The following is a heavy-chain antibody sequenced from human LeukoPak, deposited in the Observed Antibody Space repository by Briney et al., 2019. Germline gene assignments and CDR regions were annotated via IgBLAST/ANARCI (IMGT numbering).Heavy chain of an antibody. V-gene: IGHV4-34*01. CDR2: INHSGST. D-gene: IGHD3-3*01. Sequence: PSETLSLTCAVYGGSFSGYYWSWIRQPPGKGLEWIGEINHSGSTNYNPSLKSRVTISVDTSKNQFSLKLSSVTAADTAVYYCARGSRDFWSGYYSGDYYYYGMDVWGQGTTVTVSS. J-gene: IGHJ6*02. CDR3: ARGSRDFWSGYYSGDYYYYGMDV. CDR1: GGSFSGYY.